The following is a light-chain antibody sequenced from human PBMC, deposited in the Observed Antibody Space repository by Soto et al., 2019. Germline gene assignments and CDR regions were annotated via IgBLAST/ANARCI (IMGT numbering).Light chain of an antibody. Sequence: EIVMTQSPATLSVSPGERATLSCRASQTVSSKLAWYQQKPGQAPRLLIYGASTRTTGIPARFSGSGSGTGFTLTISSLQSEDFAVYYCQQYNSSPRTFGRGTKVDI. J-gene: IGKJ1*01. CDR3: QQYNSSPRT. CDR2: GAS. CDR1: QTVSSK. V-gene: IGKV3-15*01.